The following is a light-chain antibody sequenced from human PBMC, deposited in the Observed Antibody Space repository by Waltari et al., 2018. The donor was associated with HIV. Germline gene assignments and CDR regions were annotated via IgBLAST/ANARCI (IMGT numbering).Light chain of an antibody. V-gene: IGLV3-27*01. J-gene: IGLJ3*02. CDR3: YSAADNNLRV. Sequence: SSELTQPSSVSVSPGQTARITCSGDVLAKKYARWFQQKPGQAPVLVIYKDSERPSGIPERFSGSSSGTTVTLTISGAQVEDEAYYYCYSAADNNLRVFGGGTKLTVL. CDR1: VLAKKY. CDR2: KDS.